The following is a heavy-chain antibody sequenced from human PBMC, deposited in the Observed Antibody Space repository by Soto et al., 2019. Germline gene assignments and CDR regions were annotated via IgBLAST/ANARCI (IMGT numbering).Heavy chain of an antibody. CDR2: IYWDDDK. Sequence: PMLVNPTQTLTLTCTFSGFSLSTSGVGVGWIRQPPGKALEWLALIYWDDDKRYSPSLKSRLTITKDTSKNQVVLTMTNMDPVDTATYYCVQSRCGGDCLQSYSSHYYYGMDVWGQGTTVT. CDR1: GFSLSTSGVG. D-gene: IGHD2-21*02. V-gene: IGHV2-5*02. CDR3: VQSRCGGDCLQSYSSHYYYGMDV. J-gene: IGHJ6*02.